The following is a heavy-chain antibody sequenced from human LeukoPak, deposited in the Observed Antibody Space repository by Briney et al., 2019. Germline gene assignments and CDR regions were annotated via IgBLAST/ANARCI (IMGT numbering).Heavy chain of an antibody. J-gene: IGHJ4*02. CDR1: GFTVSNSY. D-gene: IGHD5-12*01. CDR3: ARVSGGGYALRF. Sequence: PGGSLRLSCAASGFTVSNSYMSWVRQAAGKGLEWVSFIYSGGETYNADSVKGRFTISRDDSENMLWLQMNSLRAEDTAVYYCARVSGGGYALRFWGQGTLVTVSS. V-gene: IGHV3-66*01. CDR2: IYSGGET.